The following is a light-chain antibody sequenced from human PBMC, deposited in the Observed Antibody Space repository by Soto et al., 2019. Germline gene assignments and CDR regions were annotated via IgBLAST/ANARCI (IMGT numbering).Light chain of an antibody. J-gene: IGLJ1*01. CDR3: SSYTSGTTPYV. CDR1: SSDVGGYNY. CDR2: EVS. V-gene: IGLV2-14*01. Sequence: ALTQPASVSGSDGQSITISCTGTSSDVGGYNYVSWYRQHPDNAPKLMIYEVSNRPSGVSNRLSGSKSGNTASLTISGLQAEDEADYYCSSYTSGTTPYVFGTGTKVTVL.